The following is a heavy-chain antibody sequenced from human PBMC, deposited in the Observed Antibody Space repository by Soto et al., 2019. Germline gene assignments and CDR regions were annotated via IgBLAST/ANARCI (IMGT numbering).Heavy chain of an antibody. Sequence: SMKFWVSFSQHPGKGLEWIGEIYHSGSTNYNPSLKSRVTISVDKSKNQFSLKLSSVTAADTAVYYCARAPMAGTRTGINCFDPWGQGTLVTVSS. CDR3: ARAPMAGTRTGINCFDP. V-gene: IGHV4-4*02. D-gene: IGHD6-19*01. CDR1: SMKF. J-gene: IGHJ5*02. CDR2: IYHSGST.